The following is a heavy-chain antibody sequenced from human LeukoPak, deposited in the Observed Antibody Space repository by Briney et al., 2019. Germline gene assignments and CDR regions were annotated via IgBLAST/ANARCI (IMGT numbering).Heavy chain of an antibody. D-gene: IGHD3-10*01. Sequence: SETLSLTCTVSGGSFSGYYWSWIRQPPGKGLEWIGEINHSGSTNYNPSLKSRVTISVDTSKNQFSLKLSSVTAADTAVYYCARKSGSYYNSSADYWGQGTLVTVSS. CDR3: ARKSGSYYNSSADY. J-gene: IGHJ4*02. V-gene: IGHV4-34*01. CDR2: INHSGST. CDR1: GGSFSGYY.